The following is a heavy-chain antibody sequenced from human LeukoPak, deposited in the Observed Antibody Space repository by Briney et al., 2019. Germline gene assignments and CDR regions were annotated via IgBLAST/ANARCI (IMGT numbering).Heavy chain of an antibody. J-gene: IGHJ4*02. V-gene: IGHV1-24*01. Sequence: ASVKVSCKVSGYTLTELSMHWVRQAPGKGLEWMGGFDPEDGETIYAQKFQGRVTMTEDTSTDTAYMELSSLRSEDTAVYYCATRTLYYDILTGYQTHPAFDYWGQGTLVTVSS. CDR2: FDPEDGET. D-gene: IGHD3-9*01. CDR1: GYTLTELS. CDR3: ATRTLYYDILTGYQTHPAFDY.